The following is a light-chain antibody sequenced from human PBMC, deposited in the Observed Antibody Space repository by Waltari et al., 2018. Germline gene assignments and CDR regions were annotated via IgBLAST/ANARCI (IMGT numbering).Light chain of an antibody. V-gene: IGLV2-14*03. CDR1: ASDIGSSKS. Sequence: QSALTQPASVSGSPGQSITISCTGSASDIGSSKSVSWYQQHPGKAPKVMIYDVTNRPSGVSNRFSGSKTGNTASLTISGLQAEDEADYYCSSYASSNTLVFGGGTKVTVL. CDR3: SSYASSNTLV. J-gene: IGLJ2*01. CDR2: DVT.